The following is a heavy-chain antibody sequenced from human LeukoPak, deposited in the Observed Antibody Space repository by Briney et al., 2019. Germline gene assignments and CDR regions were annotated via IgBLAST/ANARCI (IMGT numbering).Heavy chain of an antibody. CDR1: GGTFSSYA. CDR2: IIPIFGTA. CDR3: ARGGIVGAQTLGFFDY. Sequence: SVKVSCKASGGTFSSYAISWVRQAPGQGLEWMGGIIPIFGTANYAQKFQGRVTITTDESTRTAYMELSSLRAENTAVYYCARGGIVGAQTLGFFDYWGQGTLVTVSS. D-gene: IGHD1-26*01. V-gene: IGHV1-69*05. J-gene: IGHJ4*02.